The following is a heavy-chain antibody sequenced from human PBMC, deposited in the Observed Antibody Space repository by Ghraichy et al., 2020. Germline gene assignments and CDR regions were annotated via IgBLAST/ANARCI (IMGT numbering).Heavy chain of an antibody. V-gene: IGHV1-46*01. CDR1: GFTFTSHY. D-gene: IGHD3-16*01. J-gene: IGHJ4*02. CDR2: INPSGGST. Sequence: ASVKVSCKASGFTFTSHYMHWVRQAPGQGLEWMGIINPSGGSTSYAQKFQGRVTMTRDTSTTTVYMELSSLRTEDTAVYYCARDGGGYYFDYWGQGTLVTVSS. CDR3: ARDGGGYYFDY.